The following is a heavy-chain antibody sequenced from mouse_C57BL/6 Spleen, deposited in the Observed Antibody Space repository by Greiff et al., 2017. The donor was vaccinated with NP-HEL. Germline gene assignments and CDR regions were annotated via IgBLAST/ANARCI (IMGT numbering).Heavy chain of an antibody. CDR2: ISYDGSN. Sequence: VQLKESGPGLVKPSQSLSLTCSVTGYSITSGYYWNWIRQFPGNKLEWMGYISYDGSNNYNPSLKNRISITRDTSKNQFFLKLNSVTTEDTATYYCARAIYDGYYSYWGQGTTLTVSS. V-gene: IGHV3-6*01. D-gene: IGHD2-3*01. CDR3: ARAIYDGYYSY. CDR1: GYSITSGYY. J-gene: IGHJ2*01.